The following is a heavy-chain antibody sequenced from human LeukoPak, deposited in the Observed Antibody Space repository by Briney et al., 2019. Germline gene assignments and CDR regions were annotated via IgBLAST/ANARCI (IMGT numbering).Heavy chain of an antibody. CDR2: ISAYNGNT. Sequence: ALVKVSCKASGYTFTSYGISWVRQAPGQGLEWMGWISAYNGNTNYAQKLQGRVTMTTDTSTSTAYMELRSLRSDDTAVYYCARDPYYDSSGYYRRNDFDYWGQGTLVTVSS. CDR1: GYTFTSYG. D-gene: IGHD3-22*01. CDR3: ARDPYYDSSGYYRRNDFDY. V-gene: IGHV1-18*01. J-gene: IGHJ4*02.